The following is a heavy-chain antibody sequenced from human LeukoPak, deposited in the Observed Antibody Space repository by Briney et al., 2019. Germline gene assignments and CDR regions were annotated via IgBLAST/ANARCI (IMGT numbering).Heavy chain of an antibody. V-gene: IGHV3-33*01. Sequence: GRSLRLSCAASGFTFSSYGMHWVRQAPGKGLEWVAVIWYDGSNKYYADSVKGRFTISRDNSKNTLYLQMNSLRAEDTAVYYCARDALPSSSWYSGSWFDPWGQGTLVTVSS. CDR3: ARDALPSSSWYSGSWFDP. D-gene: IGHD6-13*01. J-gene: IGHJ5*02. CDR1: GFTFSSYG. CDR2: IWYDGSNK.